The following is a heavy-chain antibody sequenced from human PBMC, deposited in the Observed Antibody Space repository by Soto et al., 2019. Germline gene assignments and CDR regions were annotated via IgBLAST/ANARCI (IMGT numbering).Heavy chain of an antibody. J-gene: IGHJ6*03. CDR2: INPNSGGT. Sequence: ASVKVSCKASGYTFTGYYMHWVRQAPGQGLEWMGWINPNSGGTNYAQKFQGWVTMTRDTSISTAYMELSRLRSDDTAVYYCARDPNNDFWSGYYRGPMDVWGKGTTVTSP. D-gene: IGHD3-3*01. CDR1: GYTFTGYY. CDR3: ARDPNNDFWSGYYRGPMDV. V-gene: IGHV1-2*04.